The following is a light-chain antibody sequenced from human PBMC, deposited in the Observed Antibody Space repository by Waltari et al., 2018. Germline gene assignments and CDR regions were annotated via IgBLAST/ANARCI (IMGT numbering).Light chain of an antibody. CDR3: QQYYSTPWT. CDR2: GAS. Sequence: DIVMTQSPDSLAVSLGERATINCKSSRSVLYSSNNKNYLAWYQQKPGQPPKLLMYGASTREFGVPDRFSGSGSGTDFTLTISSLQAEDVAVYYCQQYYSTPWTFGRGTKVEIK. J-gene: IGKJ1*01. CDR1: RSVLYSSNNKNY. V-gene: IGKV4-1*01.